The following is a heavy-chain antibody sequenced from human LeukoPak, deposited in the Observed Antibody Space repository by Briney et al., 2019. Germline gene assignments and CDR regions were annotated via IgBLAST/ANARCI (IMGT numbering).Heavy chain of an antibody. J-gene: IGHJ5*02. CDR3: ARHRRYGGNSRYNWFDP. D-gene: IGHD4-23*01. CDR2: IYYSGST. Sequence: SETLSLTCTVSGGSISSSSYYWGWIRQPPGKGLEWIGNIYYSGSTYYNPSLKSRVTISVDTSKNQFSLKLSSVTAADTAVYYCARHRRYGGNSRYNWFDPWGQGTLVTVSS. V-gene: IGHV4-39*01. CDR1: GGSISSSSYY.